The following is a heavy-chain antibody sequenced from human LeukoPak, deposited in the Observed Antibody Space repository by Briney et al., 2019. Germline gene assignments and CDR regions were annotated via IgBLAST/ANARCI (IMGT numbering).Heavy chain of an antibody. CDR1: GFSVSSHY. CDR2: LYSGGST. J-gene: IGHJ4*02. CDR3: ARGISTSGWLDY. Sequence: PGGSLRLSCAASGFSVSSHYMSWVRQAPGKGLEWVSVLYSGGSTYYADSVKGRFTISRDDSKNTLYLLMNSLRGDDTAVYYCARGISTSGWLDYWGQGTLVTVSS. D-gene: IGHD6-19*01. V-gene: IGHV3-53*01.